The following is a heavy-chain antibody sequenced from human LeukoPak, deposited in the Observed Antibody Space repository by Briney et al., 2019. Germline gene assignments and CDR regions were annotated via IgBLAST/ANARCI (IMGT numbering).Heavy chain of an antibody. CDR2: IIPIFGTA. D-gene: IGHD5-18*01. V-gene: IGHV1-69*01. CDR3: ARTGKTPMVTSAVDYYYMDV. J-gene: IGHJ6*03. Sequence: TVKVSCKASGGTFSSYAISWVRQAPGQGLEWMGGIIPIFGTANYAQKFQGRVTITADESTSTAYMELSSLRSEDTAVYYCARTGKTPMVTSAVDYYYMDVWGKGTTVTVS. CDR1: GGTFSSYA.